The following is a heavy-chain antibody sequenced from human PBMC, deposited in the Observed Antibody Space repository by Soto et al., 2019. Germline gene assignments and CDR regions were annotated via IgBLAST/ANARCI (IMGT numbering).Heavy chain of an antibody. J-gene: IGHJ3*02. CDR3: ARDGADYDFWSGSGDAFDI. CDR1: GFTFSSYG. V-gene: IGHV3-33*01. CDR2: IWYDGSNK. D-gene: IGHD3-3*01. Sequence: QVQLVESGGGVVQPGRSLRLSCAASGFTFSSYGMHWVRQAPGKGLEWVAVIWYDGSNKYYADSVKGRFTISRDNSKNPLYLQMNSLRAEDTAVYYCARDGADYDFWSGSGDAFDIWGQGTMVTVSS.